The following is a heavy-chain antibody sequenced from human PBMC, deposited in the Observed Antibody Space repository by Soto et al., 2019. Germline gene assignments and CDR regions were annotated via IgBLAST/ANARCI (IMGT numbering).Heavy chain of an antibody. J-gene: IGHJ4*02. CDR3: ARTDNVGYYPH. CDR2: IYHSGPT. V-gene: IGHV4-38-2*01. D-gene: IGHD3-3*01. Sequence: SETMCLPCAVSGDAITSIYHGAWIRQPPGRGLEWVASIYHSGPTYYNPSLKSRLTISVDTPKNQFSMNLRSVTAADSAVYYGARTDNVGYYPHLGQGNRVTVS. CDR1: GDAITSIYH.